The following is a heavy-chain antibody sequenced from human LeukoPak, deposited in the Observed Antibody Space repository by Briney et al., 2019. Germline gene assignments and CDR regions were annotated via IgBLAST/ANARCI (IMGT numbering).Heavy chain of an antibody. CDR1: GYTFTSYG. V-gene: IGHV1-18*01. CDR3: ASTVTTYAFDI. J-gene: IGHJ3*02. D-gene: IGHD4-17*01. Sequence: ASVKVSCKASGYTFTSYGISWVRQAPGQGLKWMGWISAYNGNTNYAQKLQGRVTMTTDTSTSTAYMELSSLRSEDTAVYYCASTVTTYAFDIWGQGTMVTVSS. CDR2: ISAYNGNT.